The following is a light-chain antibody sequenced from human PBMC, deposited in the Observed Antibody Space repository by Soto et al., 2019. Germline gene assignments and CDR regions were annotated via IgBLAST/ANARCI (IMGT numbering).Light chain of an antibody. CDR1: QGISNY. Sequence: DIQMTQSPSSLSASVGDRVTITCRASQGISNYLAWYQQKPGKVPKLLIYAASTLQSGVPSRFSGSGSGTDFTLTISSLQPADVATYYCQKYNSAPQVTFGPGTKVDIK. V-gene: IGKV1-27*01. CDR3: QKYNSAPQVT. CDR2: AAS. J-gene: IGKJ3*01.